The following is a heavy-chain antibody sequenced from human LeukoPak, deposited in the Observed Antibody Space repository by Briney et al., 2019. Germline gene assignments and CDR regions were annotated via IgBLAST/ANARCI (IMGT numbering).Heavy chain of an antibody. Sequence: SETPSLTCTVSGGSISSYYWSWIRQPPGKGLEWIGYIYYSGSTNYNPSLKSRVTISVDTSKNQFSLKLSSVTAADTAVYYCARDARGYSYGYLDYWGQGTLVTVSS. V-gene: IGHV4-59*01. CDR1: GGSISSYY. CDR3: ARDARGYSYGYLDY. J-gene: IGHJ4*02. D-gene: IGHD5-18*01. CDR2: IYYSGST.